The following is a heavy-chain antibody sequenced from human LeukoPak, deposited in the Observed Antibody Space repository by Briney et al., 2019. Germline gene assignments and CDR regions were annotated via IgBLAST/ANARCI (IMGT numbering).Heavy chain of an antibody. Sequence: SQTLSLTCTVSGGSISSGSCYWSWIRQPAGKGLEWIGRIYTSGSTNYNPSLKRRVTISVDTSQNKFSMKLSSVTAADTAVYYCASPAAGNNYYYYYYMDVWGKGTTVTVSS. CDR2: IYTSGST. D-gene: IGHD6-13*01. V-gene: IGHV4-61*02. J-gene: IGHJ6*03. CDR3: ASPAAGNNYYYYYYMDV. CDR1: GGSISSGSCY.